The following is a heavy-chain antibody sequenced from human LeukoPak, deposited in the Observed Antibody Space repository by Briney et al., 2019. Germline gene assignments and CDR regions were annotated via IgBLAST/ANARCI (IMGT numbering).Heavy chain of an antibody. CDR3: AKRGHDFWSGYYNDYYYGMDI. D-gene: IGHD3-3*01. V-gene: IGHV3-23*01. J-gene: IGHJ6*02. CDR2: ISGSGGST. Sequence: GGSLRLSCAASGFTFSSYAMSWVRQAPGKGLKWVSAISGSGGSTYYADSVKGRFTISRDNSKNTLYLQMNSLRAEDTAVYYCAKRGHDFWSGYYNDYYYGMDIWGQGTTVTVSS. CDR1: GFTFSSYA.